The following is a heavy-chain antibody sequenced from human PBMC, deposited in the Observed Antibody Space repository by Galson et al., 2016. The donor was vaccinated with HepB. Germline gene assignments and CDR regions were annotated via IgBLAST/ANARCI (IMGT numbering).Heavy chain of an antibody. Sequence: SLRLSCAASGFTVSSNYMNWVRQAPGKGLEWISVFYTGGSMYWLDSVRGRFTMSGDNSKDTVYLQMNNLRAEDTAVYYCVGEIPPDTTVYAMDVWGQGTTLTVSS. V-gene: IGHV3-66*01. J-gene: IGHJ6*02. CDR1: GFTVSSNY. D-gene: IGHD1-1*01. CDR3: VGEIPPDTTVYAMDV. CDR2: FYTGGSM.